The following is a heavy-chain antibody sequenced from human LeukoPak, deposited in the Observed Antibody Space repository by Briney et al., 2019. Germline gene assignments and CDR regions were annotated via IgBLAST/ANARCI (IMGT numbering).Heavy chain of an antibody. V-gene: IGHV4-39*07. CDR3: AGSPFYGSGSRYYFDY. Sequence: SETLSLTCTVSGDSINSSNYYWGWIRQPPGKGLEWIGNIYYSGSTYYKPSLKSRVTISVDTSKNQFSLKLSSVTAADTAVYYCAGSPFYGSGSRYYFDYWGQGTLVTVSS. J-gene: IGHJ4*02. D-gene: IGHD3-10*01. CDR2: IYYSGST. CDR1: GDSINSSNYY.